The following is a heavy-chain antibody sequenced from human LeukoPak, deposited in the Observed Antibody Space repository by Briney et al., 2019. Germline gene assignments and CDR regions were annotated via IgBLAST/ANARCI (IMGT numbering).Heavy chain of an antibody. Sequence: PGGSLRLSCAASGFTFSSYSMNWVRQAPGKGLEWVSSISSSSSYIYYADSVKGRFTISRDNAKRSLYLQMNSLRAEDTAVYYCARDCSGGSCYSDWGQGTLVTVSS. CDR3: ARDCSGGSCYSD. V-gene: IGHV3-21*01. CDR2: ISSSSSYI. CDR1: GFTFSSYS. J-gene: IGHJ4*02. D-gene: IGHD2-15*01.